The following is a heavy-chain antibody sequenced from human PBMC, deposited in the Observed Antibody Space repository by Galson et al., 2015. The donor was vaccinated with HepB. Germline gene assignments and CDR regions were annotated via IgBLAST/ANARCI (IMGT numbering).Heavy chain of an antibody. D-gene: IGHD3-22*01. CDR2: IYYSGST. V-gene: IGHV4-39*07. Sequence: ETLSLTCTVSGGSISSSSYYWGWIRQPPGKGLEWIGSIYYSGSTYYNPSLKSRVTISVDTSKNQFSLKLSSVTAADTAVYYCARSRGDYYDSSGETALDWYFDLWGRGTLVTVSS. CDR3: ARSRGDYYDSSGETALDWYFDL. J-gene: IGHJ2*01. CDR1: GGSISSSSYY.